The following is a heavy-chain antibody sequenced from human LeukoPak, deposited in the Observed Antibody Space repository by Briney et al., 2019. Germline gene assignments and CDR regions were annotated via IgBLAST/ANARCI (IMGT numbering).Heavy chain of an antibody. V-gene: IGHV3-21*01. CDR1: GFTFSSYS. D-gene: IGHD2-2*01. CDR2: ISSSSYI. J-gene: IGHJ4*02. Sequence: PGGSLRLSCAASGFTFSSYSMNWVRQAPGKGLEWVSSISSSSYIYYADSVKGRFTISRDNAKNSLYLQMNSLRAEDTAVYYCARGYCSSTSCPIDYWGQETLVTVPS. CDR3: ARGYCSSTSCPIDY.